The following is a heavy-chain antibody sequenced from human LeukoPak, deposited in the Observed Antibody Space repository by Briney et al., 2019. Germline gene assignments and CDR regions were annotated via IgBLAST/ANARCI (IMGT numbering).Heavy chain of an antibody. V-gene: IGHV4-34*01. Sequence: SETLSLTCAVYGGSFSGYYWSWIRQPPGKGLEWIGEINHSGSTNYNPSLKSRVTISVDTSKNQFSLKLSSVTAADTAVYYCASPFIAVAGTRGDYWGQGILVTVSS. D-gene: IGHD6-19*01. CDR2: INHSGST. J-gene: IGHJ4*02. CDR1: GGSFSGYY. CDR3: ASPFIAVAGTRGDY.